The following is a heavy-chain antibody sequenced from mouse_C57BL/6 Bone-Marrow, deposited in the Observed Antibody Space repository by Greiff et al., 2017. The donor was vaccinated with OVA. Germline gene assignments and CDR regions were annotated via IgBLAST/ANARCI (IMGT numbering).Heavy chain of an antibody. CDR1: GYTFTSYW. D-gene: IGHD1-1*01. CDR3: ARSRGSSPYFDY. Sequence: VQLQQPGAELVKPGASVKMSCKASGYTFTSYWITWVKQRPGQGLAWIGDIYPGSGSTNYNEKFKSKATLTVDTSSSTAYMQLSSLTSEDSAVYYGARSRGSSPYFDYWGQGTTLTVSS. V-gene: IGHV1-55*01. CDR2: IYPGSGST. J-gene: IGHJ2*01.